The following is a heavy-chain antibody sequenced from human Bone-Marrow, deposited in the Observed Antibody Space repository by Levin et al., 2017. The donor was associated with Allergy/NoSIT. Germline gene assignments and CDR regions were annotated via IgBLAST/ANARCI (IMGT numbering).Heavy chain of an antibody. V-gene: IGHV3-21*01. D-gene: IGHD6-13*01. CDR3: ARNLGVSSSRQSDL. CDR1: GFTFIDYS. Sequence: PGGSLRLSCAASGFTFIDYSMIWARQAPGKGLEWVSSISSIGNYIYYGDSVKGRFTISRDNAKNSLFLQMYSLRAEDTAVYYCARNLGVSSSRQSDLWGQGTLVTVSS. J-gene: IGHJ5*02. CDR2: ISSIGNYI.